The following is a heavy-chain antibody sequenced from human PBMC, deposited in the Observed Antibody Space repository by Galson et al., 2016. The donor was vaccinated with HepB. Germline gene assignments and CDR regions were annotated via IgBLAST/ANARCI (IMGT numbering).Heavy chain of an antibody. D-gene: IGHD1-26*01. CDR1: GFTFTDAW. V-gene: IGHV3-30*03. J-gene: IGHJ4*02. CDR2: ISYDGSNK. CDR3: ARASIVGATSGFDF. Sequence: SLRLSCAASGFTFTDAWMSWVRQAPGKGLEWVAIISYDGSNKYYADAVKGRFTISRDNSKNTLYLQMNSLRAEDTAVYSCARASIVGATSGFDFWGQGTLVTVSS.